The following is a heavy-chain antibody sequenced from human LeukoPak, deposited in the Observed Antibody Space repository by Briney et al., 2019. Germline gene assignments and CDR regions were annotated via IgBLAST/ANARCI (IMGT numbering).Heavy chain of an antibody. CDR3: ARDYLGYYDSSGSLPFY. Sequence: GGSLRLSCAASGFTFSSYWMSWVRQAPGKGLEWVANIKQDGSEKYYVDSVKGRFTISRDNAKNSLYLQMNSLRAEDTAVYYCARDYLGYYDSSGSLPFYWGQGTLVTVSS. J-gene: IGHJ4*02. CDR2: IKQDGSEK. V-gene: IGHV3-7*01. D-gene: IGHD3-22*01. CDR1: GFTFSSYW.